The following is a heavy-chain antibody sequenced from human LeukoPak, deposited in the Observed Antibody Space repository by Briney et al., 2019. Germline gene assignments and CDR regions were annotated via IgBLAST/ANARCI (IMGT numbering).Heavy chain of an antibody. J-gene: IGHJ4*02. CDR2: IKEDGSEK. Sequence: GGSLRLSCAASGFSFNTYWMSWVRQAPGPGKGLEWLANIKEDGSEKYYVDSVKGRFTISRDNAKNSLYLQMNSLRAEDTAVYYCVRDKIVGATTLAYGGQGTLVTVS. CDR1: GFSFNTYW. V-gene: IGHV3-7*01. CDR3: VRDKIVGATTLAY. D-gene: IGHD1-26*01.